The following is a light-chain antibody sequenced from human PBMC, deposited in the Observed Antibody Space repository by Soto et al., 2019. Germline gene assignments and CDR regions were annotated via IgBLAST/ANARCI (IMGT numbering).Light chain of an antibody. J-gene: IGKJ5*01. CDR1: QSVKSK. Sequence: ETVMTQSPATLSVSPGERATLSCRASQSVKSKLAWYQQKPGQAPRLLIYGASTRAPGIPARFSGSGSGTEFSLTISSLQSEDFAVYFCQQYDNWPPITFGQGTRLEIK. CDR3: QQYDNWPPIT. V-gene: IGKV3D-15*01. CDR2: GAS.